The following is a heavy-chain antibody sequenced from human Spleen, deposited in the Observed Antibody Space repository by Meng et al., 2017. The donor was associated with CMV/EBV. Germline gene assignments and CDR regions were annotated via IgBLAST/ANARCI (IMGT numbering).Heavy chain of an antibody. D-gene: IGHD6-13*01. CDR1: GGTFSRHA. J-gene: IGHJ4*02. CDR3: ARMWGIAYPYLDF. CDR2: IIPIYDTP. Sequence: KASGGTFSRHAFTWVRQAPGQGPEWMGEIIPIYDTPNYAQKFQGRITISTDESTSTVYMEMSSLRSEDTAVYYCARMWGIAYPYLDFWGQGTLVTVSS. V-gene: IGHV1-69*05.